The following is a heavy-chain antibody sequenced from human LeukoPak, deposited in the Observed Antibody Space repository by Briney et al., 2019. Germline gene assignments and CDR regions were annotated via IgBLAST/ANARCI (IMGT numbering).Heavy chain of an antibody. CDR1: GGTFSSYA. Sequence: SCKASGGTFSSYAMHWVRQAPGKGLEWVAVISYDGSNKYYADSVKGRFTISRDNSKNTLYLQMNSLRAEDTAVYYCARDLGGDLDYWGQGPLVTVSS. CDR3: ARDLGGDLDY. CDR2: ISYDGSNK. D-gene: IGHD4-17*01. J-gene: IGHJ4*02. V-gene: IGHV3-30-3*01.